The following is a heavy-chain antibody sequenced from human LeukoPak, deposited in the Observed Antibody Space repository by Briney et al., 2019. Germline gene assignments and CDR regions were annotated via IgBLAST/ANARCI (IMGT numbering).Heavy chain of an antibody. Sequence: GESLRLSCAASGFSFSNYWFHWVRQAPGEGLVWVSRTNEHGTIINYADSVKGRFTLSRDNAKNTLYLQMNSLRTEDSALYYCVVALSGSADYWGQGTLVTVSS. J-gene: IGHJ4*02. CDR2: TNEHGTII. CDR3: VVALSGSADY. D-gene: IGHD3-10*01. V-gene: IGHV3-74*01. CDR1: GFSFSNYW.